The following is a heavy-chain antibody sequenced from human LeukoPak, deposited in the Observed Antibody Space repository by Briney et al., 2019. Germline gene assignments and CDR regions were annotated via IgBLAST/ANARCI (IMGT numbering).Heavy chain of an antibody. CDR3: ASVGIAVAGTGEDY. D-gene: IGHD6-19*01. V-gene: IGHV1-18*01. CDR1: GYIFSSYG. J-gene: IGHJ4*02. Sequence: ASVKVSCKASGYIFSSYGISWVRQAPGQGLEWLGWINAYNGNTNYAQKLQGRVTMTTDTSTSTAYMELRSLRSDDTAVYYCASVGIAVAGTGEDYWGQGTLVTVSS. CDR2: INAYNGNT.